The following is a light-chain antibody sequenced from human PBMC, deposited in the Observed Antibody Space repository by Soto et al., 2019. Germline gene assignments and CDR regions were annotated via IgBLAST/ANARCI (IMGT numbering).Light chain of an antibody. CDR2: DVS. CDR3: CSYAGRHLYV. V-gene: IGLV2-11*01. Sequence: QSVLTQPRSVSGCPGQSVTICCTGASSDVGGYNYVSWYQQHPGKAPKLMIYDVSKRPSGVPDRFSGSKSGNTASLTISGLHAEDEAEYYCCSYAGRHLYVFGTGTKVTLL. J-gene: IGLJ1*01. CDR1: SSDVGGYNY.